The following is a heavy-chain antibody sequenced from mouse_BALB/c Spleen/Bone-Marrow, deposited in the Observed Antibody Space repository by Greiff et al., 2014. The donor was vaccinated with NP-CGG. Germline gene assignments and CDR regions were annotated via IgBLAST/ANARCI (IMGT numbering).Heavy chain of an antibody. CDR1: GYAFTDYL. CDR3: ARYDGYFDY. CDR2: INPGSGST. J-gene: IGHJ2*01. Sequence: QVQLQQSGAELVRPGTSVKVSCETSGYAFTDYLMEWLKQRPGQGLEWIGVINPGSGSTNYNEKFKDKATLTADKSSSTAYIQLSSLTSDDSAVYFCARYDGYFDYWGQGTTLTVSS. D-gene: IGHD2-3*01. V-gene: IGHV1-54*01.